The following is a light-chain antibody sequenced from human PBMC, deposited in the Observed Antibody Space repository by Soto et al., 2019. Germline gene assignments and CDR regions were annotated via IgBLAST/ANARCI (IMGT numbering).Light chain of an antibody. Sequence: AIQLTQSPSSLSASVGDRVTITCRASQDIRGALAWYQQKPGKPPKLLIFDVSSLQSGVPSRFSGSGSGTDFTRTISSLQPEDFATYCCQQFNTYPITFGQGTRLEIK. CDR1: QDIRGA. CDR2: DVS. V-gene: IGKV1-13*02. CDR3: QQFNTYPIT. J-gene: IGKJ5*01.